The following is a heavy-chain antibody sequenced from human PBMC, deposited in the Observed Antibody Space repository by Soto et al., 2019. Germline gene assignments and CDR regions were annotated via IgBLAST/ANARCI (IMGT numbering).Heavy chain of an antibody. CDR1: GFTFSDYY. Sequence: QVQLVESGGGLVKPGESLRLYCAGSGFTFSDYYMSWIRQAPGKGLEWLSYSSNSVTYTRYADSVKGRFSISGDTAKNSLYLQINNLRGYDTGIYYCARSGYNSNVLDYWGQGAPVTVSS. CDR2: SSNSVTYT. V-gene: IGHV3-11*06. J-gene: IGHJ4*02. CDR3: ARSGYNSNVLDY. D-gene: IGHD1-1*01.